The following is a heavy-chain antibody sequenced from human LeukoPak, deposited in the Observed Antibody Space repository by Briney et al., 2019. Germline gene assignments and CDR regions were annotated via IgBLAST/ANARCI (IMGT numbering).Heavy chain of an antibody. CDR3: AREWFLGLRRYFDP. Sequence: GGSLRLSCAASGFTFSSHCMSWVRQAPGKGLEWVANIKEDGSEKYYVDSVKGRFTISRDSAKNSLYLQMNSLRAEDTAVYYCAREWFLGLRRYFDPWGQGTLVTVSS. J-gene: IGHJ5*02. CDR1: GFTFSSHC. D-gene: IGHD3-3*01. CDR2: IKEDGSEK. V-gene: IGHV3-7*01.